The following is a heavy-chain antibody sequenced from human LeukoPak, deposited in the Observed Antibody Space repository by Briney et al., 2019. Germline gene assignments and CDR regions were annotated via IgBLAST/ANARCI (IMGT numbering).Heavy chain of an antibody. D-gene: IGHD3-22*01. CDR2: IYHSGST. CDR1: GGSISSGGYS. J-gene: IGHJ4*02. Sequence: SETLSLTCAVSGGSISSGGYSWSWIRQPPGKGLEWIGYIYHSGSTYYNPSLKSRVTISVDTSKNQFSLKLSSVTAADTAVYYCARAHYSSGHYSNWGQGTLVTVSS. V-gene: IGHV4-30-2*01. CDR3: ARAHYSSGHYSN.